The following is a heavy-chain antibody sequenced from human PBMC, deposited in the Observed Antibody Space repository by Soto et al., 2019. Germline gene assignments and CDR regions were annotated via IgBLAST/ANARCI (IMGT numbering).Heavy chain of an antibody. Sequence: QVQLQESGPGLVKPSGTLSLTCAVSGGSISSSHWWTWVRQSPGKGLEYIGEISHSGTSNSNPSLKNRVTISVDKSKYHLSLTLTSVIAADTAVYYCARVVLTVTRGAFDAWGQGTLVIVSS. D-gene: IGHD4-4*01. CDR1: GGSISSSHW. CDR3: ARVVLTVTRGAFDA. CDR2: ISHSGTS. J-gene: IGHJ3*01. V-gene: IGHV4-4*02.